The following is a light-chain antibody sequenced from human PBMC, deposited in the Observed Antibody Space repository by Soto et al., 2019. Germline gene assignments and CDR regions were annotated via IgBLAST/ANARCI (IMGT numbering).Light chain of an antibody. CDR1: SSNIGSNT. CDR3: HSHTTRNSLV. V-gene: IGLV1-44*01. CDR2: SND. Sequence: QSVLTQPPSASGTPGQRVTISCSGSSSNIGSNTVSWYQQLPGTAPKLLIYSNDQRPSGVPDRFSGSKSGTSASLAISGLQSEDETDYYCHSHTTRNSLVFGTGTKLTVL. J-gene: IGLJ1*01.